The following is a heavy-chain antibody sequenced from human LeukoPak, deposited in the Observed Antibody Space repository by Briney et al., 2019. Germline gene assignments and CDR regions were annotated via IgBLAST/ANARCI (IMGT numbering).Heavy chain of an antibody. J-gene: IGHJ2*01. CDR2: IRDKAHSYTT. V-gene: IGHV3-72*01. D-gene: IGHD5-24*01. Sequence: GGSLRLSCAASGFTFSDHYMDWVRQAPGEGLEWVGRIRDKAHSYTTEYVASVKGRFTVSRDDSKNSLYLQMNSLKTEDTAVYFCTRASRDVNRWYFDLWGRGTLVTVSS. CDR1: GFTFSDHY. CDR3: TRASRDVNRWYFDL.